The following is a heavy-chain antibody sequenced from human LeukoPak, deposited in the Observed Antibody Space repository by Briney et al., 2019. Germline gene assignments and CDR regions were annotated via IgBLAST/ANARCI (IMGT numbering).Heavy chain of an antibody. CDR1: GGTFSSYA. Sequence: ASVKVSCKASGGTFSSYAISWVRQAPGQGLEWMGGIIPIFGTANYAQKFQGRVTITADKSTSTAYMELSSLRSEDTAVYYCVLYGDYESPDGFDIWGQGTMVTVSS. CDR3: VLYGDYESPDGFDI. V-gene: IGHV1-69*06. CDR2: IIPIFGTA. D-gene: IGHD4-17*01. J-gene: IGHJ3*02.